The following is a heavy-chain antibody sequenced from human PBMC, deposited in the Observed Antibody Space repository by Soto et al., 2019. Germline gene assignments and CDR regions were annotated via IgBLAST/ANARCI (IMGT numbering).Heavy chain of an antibody. CDR3: AXVPVAVAATEDYYGLDV. Sequence: SGTLSLTCSVSGVSITSYYWSWIRQSAGGGLEWMGRINTDGLSTYSPSFKSRLTMSLDTSKNQVSLRLISVTAADTAVYFCAXVPVAVAATEDYYGLDVWGQGTTVTVSS. J-gene: IGHJ6*02. CDR2: INTDGLS. D-gene: IGHD2-15*01. CDR1: GVSITSYY. V-gene: IGHV4-4*07.